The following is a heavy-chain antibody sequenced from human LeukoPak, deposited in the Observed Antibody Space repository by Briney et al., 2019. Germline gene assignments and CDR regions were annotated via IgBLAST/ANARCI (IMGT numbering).Heavy chain of an antibody. D-gene: IGHD2-2*01. J-gene: IGHJ3*02. CDR2: IYYSGST. CDR1: GGSISSGGYY. Sequence: KASETLSLTCTVSGGSISSGGYYWSWIRQHPGKGLEWIGYIYYSGSTYYNPSLKSRVTISVDTSKNQFSLKLSSVTAADTAVYYCARAYLPAANPLLDAFDIWGQGTMVTVSS. CDR3: ARAYLPAANPLLDAFDI. V-gene: IGHV4-31*03.